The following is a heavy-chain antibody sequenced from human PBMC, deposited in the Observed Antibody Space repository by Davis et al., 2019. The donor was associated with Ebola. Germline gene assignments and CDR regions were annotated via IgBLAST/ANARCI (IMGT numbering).Heavy chain of an antibody. Sequence: SLKISCAASGFTFSSYAMHWVRQAPGKGLEWVAVISYDGSNKYYADSVKGRFTISRDNSKNTLYLQMNSLRAEDTAVYYCALLNWPLTGYYYGMDVWGQGTTVTVSS. D-gene: IGHD1-1*01. V-gene: IGHV3-30-3*01. CDR2: ISYDGSNK. CDR3: ALLNWPLTGYYYGMDV. J-gene: IGHJ6*02. CDR1: GFTFSSYA.